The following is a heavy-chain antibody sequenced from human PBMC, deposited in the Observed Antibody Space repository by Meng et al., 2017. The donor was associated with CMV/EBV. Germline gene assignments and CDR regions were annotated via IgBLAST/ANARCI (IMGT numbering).Heavy chain of an antibody. CDR3: ARESGSVGDY. CDR1: VYTFTSYY. D-gene: IGHD1-26*01. V-gene: IGHV1-46*01. J-gene: IGHJ4*02. Sequence: QEQLGQCGAEVKKPGASVEVSCNASVYTFTSYYMHWVRQAPGQGLEWMGIINPSGGSTSYAQKFQGRVTMTRDTSTSTVYMELSSLRSEDTAVYYCARESGSVGDYWGQGTLVTVSS. CDR2: INPSGGST.